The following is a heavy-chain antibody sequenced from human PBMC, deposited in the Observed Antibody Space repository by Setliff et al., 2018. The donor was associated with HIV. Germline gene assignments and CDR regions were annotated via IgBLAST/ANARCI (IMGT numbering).Heavy chain of an antibody. CDR2: IYYGGNT. CDR3: ATHYGSGSYYNY. Sequence: KASETLSLTCTVYGGSLSGYYWSWIRQPPGKGLEWIGSIYYGGNTYSNPSLRSRLSISLDTSKNQFSLELYSVTAADTAVYYCATHYGSGSYYNYWGQGMLVTVSS. D-gene: IGHD3-10*01. J-gene: IGHJ4*02. V-gene: IGHV4-59*04. CDR1: GGSLSGYY.